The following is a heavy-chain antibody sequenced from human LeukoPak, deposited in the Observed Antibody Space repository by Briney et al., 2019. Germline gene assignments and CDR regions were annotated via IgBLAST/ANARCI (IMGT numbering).Heavy chain of an antibody. CDR3: VLGGLYVVVTVEKYYYGMDV. CDR1: EFTLSNYE. J-gene: IGHJ6*04. Sequence: GGSLRLSCAASEFTLSNYEIKWARQAPGKGLEWVAYICSSGNTKYYADSVRARFTISRDNAKNSLYLQMNTLRAEDTAVYYCVLGGLYVVVTVEKYYYGMDVWGKGTTVTVSS. D-gene: IGHD2-21*02. V-gene: IGHV3-48*03. CDR2: ICSSGNTK.